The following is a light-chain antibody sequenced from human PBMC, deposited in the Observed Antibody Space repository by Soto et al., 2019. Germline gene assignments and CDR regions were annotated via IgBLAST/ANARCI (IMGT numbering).Light chain of an antibody. CDR2: AAS. V-gene: IGKV1-9*01. CDR1: QGVTTY. J-gene: IGKJ2*01. Sequence: DIQLTQSPSFLSASVGDSVTITCRASQGVTTYLAWYQQNPGKAPKLLIYAASTLQSGVPSRFSGSGSETEFTLTLSNLQPEDFATYYCQQLNTDPYTFGQGTKLEIK. CDR3: QQLNTDPYT.